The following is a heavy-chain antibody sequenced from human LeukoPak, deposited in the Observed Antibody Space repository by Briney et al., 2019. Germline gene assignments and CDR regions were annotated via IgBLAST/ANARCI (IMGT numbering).Heavy chain of an antibody. V-gene: IGHV4-34*01. J-gene: IGHJ4*02. CDR2: INHSGST. CDR3: ARGPSAGYSSGWYYFDY. Sequence: PSETLSLTCAVYGGSFSGYYWSWIRQPPGKGLEWIGEINHSGSTNYNPSLKSRVTISVDTSKNQSSLKLSSVTAADTAVYYCARGPSAGYSSGWYYFDYWGQGTLVTVSS. D-gene: IGHD6-19*01. CDR1: GGSFSGYY.